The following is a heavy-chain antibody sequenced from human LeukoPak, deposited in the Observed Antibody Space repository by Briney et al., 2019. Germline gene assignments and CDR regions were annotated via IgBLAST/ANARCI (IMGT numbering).Heavy chain of an antibody. V-gene: IGHV3-30*04. CDR1: GFTFNNYA. CDR2: ISHDGSAP. J-gene: IGHJ4*02. Sequence: GGSLRLSCAASGFTFNNYAMHWVRQAPGKGLEWVALISHDGSAPFYADSVKGRFTISRDNSKNTLYLQMNSLSAEDTAVYYCEKDLGGSGDYRPYWGQGSVVTVSS. D-gene: IGHD2-21*02. CDR3: EKDLGGSGDYRPY.